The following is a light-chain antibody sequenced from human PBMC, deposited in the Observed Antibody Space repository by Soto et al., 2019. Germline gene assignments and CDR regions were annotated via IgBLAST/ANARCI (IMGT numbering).Light chain of an antibody. V-gene: IGLV2-14*01. J-gene: IGLJ2*01. Sequence: QSVLTQPASVSGSPGQSITISCTGTSSDVGGYNYVSWYQHHPGKVPKLLIFEVSYRPSGVSNRFSGSKSGNTASLTISGLQAEDEADYYCSSKTTNTIIVFGGGTQLTVL. CDR3: SSKTTNTIIV. CDR1: SSDVGGYNY. CDR2: EVS.